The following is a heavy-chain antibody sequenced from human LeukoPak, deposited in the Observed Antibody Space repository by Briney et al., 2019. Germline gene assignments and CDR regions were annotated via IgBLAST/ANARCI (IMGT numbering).Heavy chain of an antibody. V-gene: IGHV3-9*01. Sequence: PGGSLRLSCAASGFTFDDYAMHWVRQAPGKGLEWDSGISWNSGTIGYADSVKGRFTISRDNAKNSLYLQMNSLRAEDTAVYYCARISGSYCSGGSCYAGYWGQGTLVTVSS. CDR3: ARISGSYCSGGSCYAGY. D-gene: IGHD2-15*01. J-gene: IGHJ4*02. CDR1: GFTFDDYA. CDR2: ISWNSGTI.